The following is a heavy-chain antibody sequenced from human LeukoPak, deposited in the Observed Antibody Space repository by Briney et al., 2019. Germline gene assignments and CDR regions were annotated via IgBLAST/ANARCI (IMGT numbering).Heavy chain of an antibody. CDR2: INRDGSST. Sequence: GGSLRLSCAASGFTFSSYWMHWVRHAPGKGLVWVSRINRDGSSTNYADSVKGRFTISRDNSKNTLYLQVNSLRAEDTAVYYCARIYCGGDCYSRDYYYGMDVWGQGTTVTVSS. J-gene: IGHJ6*02. D-gene: IGHD2-21*02. CDR1: GFTFSSYW. CDR3: ARIYCGGDCYSRDYYYGMDV. V-gene: IGHV3-74*01.